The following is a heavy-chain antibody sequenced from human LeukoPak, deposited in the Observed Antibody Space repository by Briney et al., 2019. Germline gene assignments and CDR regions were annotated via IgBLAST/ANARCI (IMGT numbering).Heavy chain of an antibody. CDR1: GGSISSYY. J-gene: IGHJ4*02. Sequence: SETLSLTCTVSGGSISSYYWSWIRQPPGKGLEWIGYVYYSGSTEYDPSLKSRVTISVDTSKNQFSLKMNSVTAADTAVYYCARGSDFWSGYSFDNWGRGTLVTVSS. CDR2: VYYSGST. D-gene: IGHD3-3*01. V-gene: IGHV4-59*01. CDR3: ARGSDFWSGYSFDN.